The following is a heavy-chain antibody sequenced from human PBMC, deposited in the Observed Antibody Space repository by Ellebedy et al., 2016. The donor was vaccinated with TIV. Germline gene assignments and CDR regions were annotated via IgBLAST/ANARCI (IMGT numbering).Heavy chain of an antibody. V-gene: IGHV4-34*01. Sequence: SETLSLTXAVYGGSFSGYYWSWIRQPPGKGLEWIGSIYHSGSTYYNPSLKSRVTISVDTSKNQFSLKLSSVTAADTAVYYCARMVELLWFGELLSWGQGTLVTVSS. CDR3: ARMVELLWFGELLS. D-gene: IGHD3-10*01. CDR1: GGSFSGYY. CDR2: IYHSGST. J-gene: IGHJ5*02.